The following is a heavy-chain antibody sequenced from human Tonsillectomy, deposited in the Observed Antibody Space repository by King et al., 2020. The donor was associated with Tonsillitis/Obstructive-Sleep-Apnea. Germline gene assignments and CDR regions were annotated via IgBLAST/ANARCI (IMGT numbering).Heavy chain of an antibody. V-gene: IGHV1-2*02. CDR1: GYSFSGYY. CDR2: ISPNTGGT. Sequence: QLVQSGAEVKKPGASVKVSCKASGYSFSGYYMHWVRQASGQGLEWMGWISPNTGGTKFAQKFQGRVTMTTDTSISTAYMELSSLRFDDTAVYFCARDKELYSSPFDYWGQGTLVTVSS. CDR3: ARDKELYSSPFDY. J-gene: IGHJ4*02. D-gene: IGHD3-22*01.